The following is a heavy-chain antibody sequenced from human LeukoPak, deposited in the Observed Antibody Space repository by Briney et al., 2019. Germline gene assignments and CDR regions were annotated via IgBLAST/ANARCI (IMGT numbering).Heavy chain of an antibody. CDR1: GFTFSSYG. Sequence: GGSLRLSCAASGFTFSSYGLHWVRQAPEKGLEGVAFISYDGSNKFYGDSVKGRFTISRDNSKNTLYLQMNSLRTEDTTVYYCAKDLFYYDKGGFDYWGQGTLVTGSS. CDR2: ISYDGSNK. J-gene: IGHJ4*02. D-gene: IGHD3-22*01. V-gene: IGHV3-30*02. CDR3: AKDLFYYDKGGFDY.